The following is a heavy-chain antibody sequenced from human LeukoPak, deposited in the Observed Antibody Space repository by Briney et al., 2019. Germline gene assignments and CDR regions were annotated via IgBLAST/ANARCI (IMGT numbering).Heavy chain of an antibody. D-gene: IGHD3-22*01. CDR2: IIPIFGTA. CDR3: ASCTYYYDSSGYYLSYYYYYVDV. Sequence: SVKLSCKASGGTFSSYAISWVRQAPGQGLEWMGGIIPIFGTANYAQKFQGRVTITTDESTSTAYMELSSLRSEDTAVYYCASCTYYYDSSGYYLSYYYYYVDVWGKGTTVTVSS. CDR1: GGTFSSYA. V-gene: IGHV1-69*05. J-gene: IGHJ6*03.